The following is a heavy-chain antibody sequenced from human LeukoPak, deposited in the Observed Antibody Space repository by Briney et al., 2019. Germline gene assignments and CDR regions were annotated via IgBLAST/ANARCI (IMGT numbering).Heavy chain of an antibody. Sequence: PSQTLSLTCTVSGGSISSGSYYWSWIRQPAGKGLEWIGRIYTSGSTNYNPSLKSRVTISVDTSKNQFSLKLSSVTAADTAVYYCARDRTAHLDYWGQGTLVTVSS. CDR1: GGSISSGSYY. CDR3: ARDRTAHLDY. D-gene: IGHD1-1*01. CDR2: IYTSGST. J-gene: IGHJ4*02. V-gene: IGHV4-61*02.